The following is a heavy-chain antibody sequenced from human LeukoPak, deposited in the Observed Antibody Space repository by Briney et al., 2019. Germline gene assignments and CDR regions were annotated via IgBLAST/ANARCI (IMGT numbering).Heavy chain of an antibody. V-gene: IGHV3-23*01. J-gene: IGHJ4*02. CDR3: AKGSGNGYGSGPFDY. CDR2: ISTDAGET. Sequence: GGSLRLSCGASSFTFSSYVMSWVRQAPGKGLEWVSAISTDAGETHYADSVKGRFAISRDNSKNTVSLQMSSLRAEDTALYYCAKGSGNGYGSGPFDYWGQGTLVTVSS. D-gene: IGHD3-10*01. CDR1: SFTFSSYV.